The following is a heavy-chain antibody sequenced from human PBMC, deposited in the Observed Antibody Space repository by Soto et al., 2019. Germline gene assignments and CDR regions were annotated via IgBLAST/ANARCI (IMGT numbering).Heavy chain of an antibody. J-gene: IGHJ4*02. CDR2: IIPIFGTA. D-gene: IGHD4-4*01. Sequence: GASVKVSCKASGGTFSSYAISWVRQAPGQGLEWMGGIIPIFGTANYAQKFQGRVTITADESTSTAYMELSSLRSEDTAVYYCARGWQSRGAMTTVYYWGQGXLVTVYS. CDR3: ARGWQSRGAMTTVYY. V-gene: IGHV1-69*13. CDR1: GGTFSSYA.